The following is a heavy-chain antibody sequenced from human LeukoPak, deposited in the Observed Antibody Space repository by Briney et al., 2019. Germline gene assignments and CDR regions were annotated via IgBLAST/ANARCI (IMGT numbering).Heavy chain of an antibody. J-gene: IGHJ4*02. CDR1: GSIFSTYG. CDR2: IRHDGSIK. D-gene: IGHD3-16*01. CDR3: SKDSLADIDY. V-gene: IGHV3-30*02. Sequence: GGSLRLSCAASGSIFSTYGMCWVRQAPGKGLEWVAFIRHDGSIKNYADSVKGRSTISRDNSKNTLYLQMNSLRAEDTAVYYCSKDSLADIDYWGQGTLVTVSS.